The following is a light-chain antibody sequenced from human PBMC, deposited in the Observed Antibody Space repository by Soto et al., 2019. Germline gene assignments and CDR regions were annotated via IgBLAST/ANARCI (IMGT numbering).Light chain of an antibody. J-gene: IGKJ5*01. Sequence: EIVLTQSPATLSLSPGERATLSCRASQSVSSFLAWYQQKPGQAPRLLIYDASNRATGIPARFSGSGSGTXXXXTIXSLXPXXXXVYYCHQRNNWPITFGQGTRLEIK. CDR3: HQRNNWPIT. V-gene: IGKV3-11*01. CDR1: QSVSSF. CDR2: DAS.